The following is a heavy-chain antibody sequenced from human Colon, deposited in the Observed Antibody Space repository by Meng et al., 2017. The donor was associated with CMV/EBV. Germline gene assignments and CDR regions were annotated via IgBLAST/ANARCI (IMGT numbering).Heavy chain of an antibody. CDR1: GFSLDSHGVG. V-gene: IGHV2-5*02. CDR3: SRRRTSIPFDY. Sequence: QIHLKDSGSTLVKPTQTLPLACTFSGFSLDSHGVGVGWIRQPPGKAPEWVALIYWDDDKRYSPSLENRLTITKDTSKNQVVLTMTDMGPMDTATYFCSRRRTSIPFDYWGQGILVTVSS. CDR2: IYWDDDK. D-gene: IGHD2-21*01. J-gene: IGHJ4*02.